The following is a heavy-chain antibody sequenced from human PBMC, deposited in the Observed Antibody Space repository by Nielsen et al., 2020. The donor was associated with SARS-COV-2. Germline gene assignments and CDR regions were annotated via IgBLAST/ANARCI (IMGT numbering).Heavy chain of an antibody. J-gene: IGHJ5*02. CDR3: ARSTSTSYPFDP. Sequence: SETLSLTCTVSGDSINYFYLSWIRQPPGKGLEWIGYIYYSGTTNYNPSLKSRVTISVDTSKNQFSLKLNSVTAADTAVYYCARSTSTSYPFDPWGQGTLVTVSS. CDR1: GDSINYFY. D-gene: IGHD2-2*01. CDR2: IYYSGTT. V-gene: IGHV4-59*01.